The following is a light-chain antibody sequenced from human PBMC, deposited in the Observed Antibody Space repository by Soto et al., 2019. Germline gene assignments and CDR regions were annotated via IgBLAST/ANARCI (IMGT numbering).Light chain of an antibody. CDR3: QQSYSTPT. Sequence: EILMTQTPATLSVSPAERATFSSRASQSVSSNLAWYQKKPGQAPRLLIYGVSTRATDIPARFSGSGSGTDFTLTISSLQPEDFATYYCQQSYSTPTFGGGTKVDI. CDR1: QSVSSN. J-gene: IGKJ4*01. CDR2: GVS. V-gene: IGKV3-15*01.